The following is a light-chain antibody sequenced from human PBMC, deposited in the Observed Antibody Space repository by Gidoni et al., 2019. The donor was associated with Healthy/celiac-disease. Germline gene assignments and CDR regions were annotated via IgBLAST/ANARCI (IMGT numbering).Light chain of an antibody. J-gene: IGKJ4*01. CDR2: AAS. Sequence: IQMTQSSSSLSASVGDRVTITCRASQGISNYLAWYQQIPGKVPKHLIYAASTLQSGVPSRFRGSGSGTDFTPTLSSLQPENVATYYCKKYLSAPLTFGGGTKVEIK. CDR1: QGISNY. CDR3: KKYLSAPLT. V-gene: IGKV1-27*01.